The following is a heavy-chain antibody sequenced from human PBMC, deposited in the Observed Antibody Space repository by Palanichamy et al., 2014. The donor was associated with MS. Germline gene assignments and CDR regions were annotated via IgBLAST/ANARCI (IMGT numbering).Heavy chain of an antibody. CDR3: ARGLTGSRPRDGMDV. CDR1: GYTFTSHG. V-gene: IGHV1-18*04. J-gene: IGHJ6*02. D-gene: IGHD1-20*01. CDR2: ISAYNGNT. Sequence: QVQLVQSGAEVKKPGASVKVSCKASGYTFTSHGITWVRQAPGQGLEWMGWISAYNGNTNHSQKFQGRVTMTTDTSTNTAYMELRSLRSDDRAVYYCARGLTGSRPRDGMDVWGQGTTVTVSS.